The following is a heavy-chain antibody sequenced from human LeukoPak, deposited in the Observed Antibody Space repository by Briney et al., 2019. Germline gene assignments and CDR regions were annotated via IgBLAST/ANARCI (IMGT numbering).Heavy chain of an antibody. CDR1: GGSISSGGYS. CDR2: IYHSGST. Sequence: KSSETLSLTCAVSGGSISSGGYSWSWIRQPPGKGLEWIGYIYHSGSTYYNPSLKSRVAISVDTSRNQFSLRLSSVTAADTAVYYCARGQRITMTDWGQGTLVTVSS. V-gene: IGHV4-30-2*01. CDR3: ARGQRITMTD. J-gene: IGHJ4*02. D-gene: IGHD3-22*01.